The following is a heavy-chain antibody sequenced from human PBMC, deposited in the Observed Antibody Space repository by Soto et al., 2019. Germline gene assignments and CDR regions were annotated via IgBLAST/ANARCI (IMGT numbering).Heavy chain of an antibody. CDR2: ISWNSGSM. CDR3: TKDVSRRITMIRGVSKCGMDV. Sequence: EVQLVESGGGLVQPGRSLRLSCAASGFTFDDSAMHWVRQVPGKGLEWVSSISWNSGSMAYADSVKGRFTISRDNAKTSLYLQMNSLKPEDTALYYCTKDVSRRITMIRGVSKCGMDVWGQGTTVTVSS. CDR1: GFTFDDSA. V-gene: IGHV3-9*01. J-gene: IGHJ6*02. D-gene: IGHD3-10*01.